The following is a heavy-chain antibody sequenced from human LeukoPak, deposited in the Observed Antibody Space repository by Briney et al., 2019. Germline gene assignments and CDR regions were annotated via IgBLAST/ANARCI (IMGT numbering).Heavy chain of an antibody. D-gene: IGHD3-10*01. J-gene: IGHJ6*04. CDR3: ARGGGMVRGVIDYYYYYGMDV. CDR1: GGSISSGGYS. CDR2: IYHSGST. Sequence: PSQTLSLTCAVSGGSISSGGYSWSWIRQPPGKGLEWIGYIYHSGSTYYNPSLKSRVTISVDRSKNQFSLKLSSVTAADTAVYYCARGGGMVRGVIDYYYYYGMDVRGKGTTVTVSS. V-gene: IGHV4-30-2*01.